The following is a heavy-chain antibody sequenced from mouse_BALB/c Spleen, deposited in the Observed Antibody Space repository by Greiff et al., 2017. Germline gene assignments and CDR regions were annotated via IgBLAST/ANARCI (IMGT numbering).Heavy chain of an antibody. D-gene: IGHD3-2*01. J-gene: IGHJ3*01. V-gene: IGHV1-69*02. Sequence: QVQLQQPGAELVKPGAPVKLSCKASGYTFTSYWMNWVKQRPGRGLEWIGRIDPSDSETHYNQKFKDKATLTVDKSSSTAYIQLSSLTSEDSAVYYCARGDSSGYFAYWGQGTLVTVSA. CDR3: ARGDSSGYFAY. CDR1: GYTFTSYW. CDR2: IDPSDSET.